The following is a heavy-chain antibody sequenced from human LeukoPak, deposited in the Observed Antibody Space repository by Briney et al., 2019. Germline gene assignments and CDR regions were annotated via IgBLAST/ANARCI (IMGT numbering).Heavy chain of an antibody. J-gene: IGHJ4*02. Sequence: GGSLRLSCAASGFTVSSNYMSWVRQAPGKGLEWVSVIYSGGSTYYADSVKGRFTISRDNSKNTLYLQMNSLRAEDTAVYYCARVALRWLQFTEFDYWGQGTLVTVSS. V-gene: IGHV3-53*01. CDR3: ARVALRWLQFTEFDY. D-gene: IGHD5-24*01. CDR2: IYSGGST. CDR1: GFTVSSNY.